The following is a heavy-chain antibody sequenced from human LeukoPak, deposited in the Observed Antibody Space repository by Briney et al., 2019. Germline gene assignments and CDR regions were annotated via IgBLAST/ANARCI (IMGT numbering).Heavy chain of an antibody. CDR2: INHSGST. J-gene: IGHJ4*02. Sequence: PSETLSLTCAVYGGSFSGYYWSWIRQPPGKGLEWIGEINHSGSTNYNPSLKSRVTISVDTSKNQFSLKLSSVTAADTAVYYCARLATYYYDSSGDDTFDYWGQGTLVTVSS. D-gene: IGHD3-22*01. CDR3: ARLATYYYDSSGDDTFDY. V-gene: IGHV4-34*01. CDR1: GGSFSGYY.